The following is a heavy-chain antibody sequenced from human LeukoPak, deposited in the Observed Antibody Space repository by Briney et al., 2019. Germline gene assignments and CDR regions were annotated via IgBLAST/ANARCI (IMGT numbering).Heavy chain of an antibody. CDR1: GGSISSYY. CDR3: ARDRDYGDYSAFDY. D-gene: IGHD4-17*01. J-gene: IGHJ4*02. CDR2: IYYSGST. Sequence: SETLSLTCTVSGGSISSYYGSWIRQPPGKGLEWIGYIYYSGSTNYNPSLKSRVTISVDTCKNQFSLKLSSVTAADTAVYYCARDRDYGDYSAFDYWGQGTLVTVSS. V-gene: IGHV4-59*01.